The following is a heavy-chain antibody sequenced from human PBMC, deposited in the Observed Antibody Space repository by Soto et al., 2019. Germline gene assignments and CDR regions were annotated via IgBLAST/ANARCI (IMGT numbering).Heavy chain of an antibody. CDR1: GYTFPRYA. Sequence: ASVKVSCKTSGYTFPRYAIHWVRQAPGQRLEWMGRINAGNGDTRYSQKFQGRVTITRDTSASTAYMELSSLRSEDTALYYCARFSGDGSGNNFDYWGQGVLVTVS. D-gene: IGHD3-10*01. J-gene: IGHJ4*02. CDR3: ARFSGDGSGNNFDY. CDR2: INAGNGDT. V-gene: IGHV1-3*01.